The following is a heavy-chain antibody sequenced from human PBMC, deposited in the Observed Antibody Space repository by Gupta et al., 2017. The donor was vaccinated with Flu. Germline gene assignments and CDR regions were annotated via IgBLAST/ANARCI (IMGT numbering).Heavy chain of an antibody. V-gene: IGHV4-34*01. CDR1: GGSFSGYY. CDR3: ARGRGYSYGWGWYFDL. CDR2: INHSGST. Sequence: QVQLQQWGAGLLKPSETLSLTCAVYGGSFSGYYWSWIRQPPGKGLEWIGEINHSGSTNYNPSLKSRVTISVDTSKNQFSLKLSSVTAADTXVXYCARGRGYSYGWGWYFDLWGRGTLVTVSS. D-gene: IGHD5-18*01. J-gene: IGHJ2*01.